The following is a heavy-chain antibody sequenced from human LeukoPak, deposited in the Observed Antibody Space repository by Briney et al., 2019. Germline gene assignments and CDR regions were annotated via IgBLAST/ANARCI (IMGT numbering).Heavy chain of an antibody. V-gene: IGHV4-59*01. CDR3: ARVPYYYDSSGYYEYYFDY. CDR2: IYYSGST. CDR1: GGSISSYY. Sequence: SGTLSLTCTVSGGSISSYYWSWIRQPPGKGPEWNGHIYYSGSTNYNPSLKSRVTISVDTSKNQFSLKLSSVTAADTAVYYCARVPYYYDSSGYYEYYFDYWGQGTLVTVSS. J-gene: IGHJ4*02. D-gene: IGHD3-22*01.